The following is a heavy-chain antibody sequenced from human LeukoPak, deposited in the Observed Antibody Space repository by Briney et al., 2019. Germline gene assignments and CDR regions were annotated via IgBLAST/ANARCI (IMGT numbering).Heavy chain of an antibody. CDR3: ARLPSTVAGWFDY. V-gene: IGHV3-7*01. CDR1: GFTFSSYL. Sequence: GGSLRLSCAASGFTFSSYLMSWVRQAPGKGLEWVANIRQDGSEKYYVDSVKGRFTISRDNAKNSLYLQMNSLRAEDTAVYYCARLPSTVAGWFDYWGQGTLVTVSS. D-gene: IGHD6-19*01. J-gene: IGHJ4*02. CDR2: IRQDGSEK.